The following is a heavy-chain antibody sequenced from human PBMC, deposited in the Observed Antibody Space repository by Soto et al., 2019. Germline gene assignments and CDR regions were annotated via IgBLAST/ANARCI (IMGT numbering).Heavy chain of an antibody. CDR1: GFTFSSYA. CDR2: ISGSGGST. V-gene: IGHV3-23*01. D-gene: IGHD3-3*01. CDR3: AKDHPTYYDFWSGYYPAPDAFDI. Sequence: PGGSMGLSCAASGFTFSSYAMSWVRQAPGKGLEWVSAISGSGGSTYYADSVKGRFTISRDNSKNTLYLQMNSLRAEDTAVYYCAKDHPTYYDFWSGYYPAPDAFDIWGQGTMVTVSS. J-gene: IGHJ3*02.